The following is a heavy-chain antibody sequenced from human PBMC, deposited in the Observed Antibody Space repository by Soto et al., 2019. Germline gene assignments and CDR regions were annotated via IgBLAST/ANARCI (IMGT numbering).Heavy chain of an antibody. V-gene: IGHV4-30-4*01. CDR2: IYYAGTT. CDR3: ATVPHAYGTNWIDS. CDR1: GISSSSRNYY. J-gene: IGHJ5*01. Sequence: PLETLYLTCAGSGISSSSRNYYWSGIRQPLGKCLEWLGYIYYAGTTHYNPSVKSRVTISLDTSKDDFSLNLSSVTAADTAIYYCATVPHAYGTNWIDSWGQGTLVTVSS. D-gene: IGHD1-7*01.